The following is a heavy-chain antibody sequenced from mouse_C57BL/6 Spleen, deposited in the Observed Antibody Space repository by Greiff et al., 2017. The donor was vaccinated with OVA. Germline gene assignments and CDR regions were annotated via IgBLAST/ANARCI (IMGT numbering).Heavy chain of an antibody. Sequence: VQVVESGAELVKPGASVKMSCKASGYTFTTYPIEWMKQNHGKSLEWIGNFHPYNDDTKYNEKFKGKATLTVEKSSRKVYLELSRFTSDDSAVYYCARRHLLLRYFDYWGQGTTLTVSS. V-gene: IGHV1-47*01. J-gene: IGHJ2*01. CDR3: ARRHLLLRYFDY. D-gene: IGHD1-1*01. CDR2: FHPYNDDT. CDR1: GYTFTTYP.